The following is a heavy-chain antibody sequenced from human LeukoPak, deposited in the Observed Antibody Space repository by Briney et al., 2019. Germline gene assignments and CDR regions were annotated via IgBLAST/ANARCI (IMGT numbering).Heavy chain of an antibody. V-gene: IGHV3-23*01. CDR3: ARGLGSPLYDILTGYYSELDY. CDR2: ISGSGGST. D-gene: IGHD3-9*01. CDR1: GFTFSSYA. Sequence: PGGSLRLSCAASGFTFSSYAMSWVRQAPGKGLEWVSAISGSGGSTYYADSVKGRFTISRDNAKNSLYLQMNSLRDEDTAVYYCARGLGSPLYDILTGYYSELDYWGQGTLVTVSS. J-gene: IGHJ4*02.